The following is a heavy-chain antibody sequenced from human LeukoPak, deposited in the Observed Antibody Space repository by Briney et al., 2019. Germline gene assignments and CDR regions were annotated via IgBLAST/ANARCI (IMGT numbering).Heavy chain of an antibody. V-gene: IGHV1-2*02. CDR3: ARGDGSYSLFDLDY. CDR2: INPNSGGT. CDR1: GYTFTGYY. Sequence: VKVSCKASGYTFTGYYMHWVRQAPGQGLEWMGWINPNSGGTNYAQKFQGRVTMTRDTSISTAYMELSRLRSDDTAVYYCARGDGSYSLFDLDYWGQGTLVTVSS. D-gene: IGHD1-26*01. J-gene: IGHJ4*02.